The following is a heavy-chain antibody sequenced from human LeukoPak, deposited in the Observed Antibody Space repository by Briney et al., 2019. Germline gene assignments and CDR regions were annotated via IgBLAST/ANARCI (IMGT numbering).Heavy chain of an antibody. CDR2: ISSSSSTI. V-gene: IGHV3-48*01. D-gene: IGHD6-19*01. CDR1: EFTFFTYS. CDR3: ARDRQYSSGWYGGFDY. J-gene: IGHJ4*02. Sequence: PGGSLRLSCAASEFTFFTYSMSWVRQAPGKGLEWVSYISSSSSTIYYADSVKGRFTISRDNAKNSLYLQMNSLRAEDTAVYYCARDRQYSSGWYGGFDYWGQGTLVTVSS.